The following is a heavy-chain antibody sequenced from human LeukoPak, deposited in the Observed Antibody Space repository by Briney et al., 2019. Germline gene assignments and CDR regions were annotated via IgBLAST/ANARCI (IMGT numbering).Heavy chain of an antibody. CDR1: GGSFSGYY. J-gene: IGHJ4*02. D-gene: IGHD6-19*01. V-gene: IGHV4-34*01. CDR2: INHSEST. Sequence: SETLSLTCAVYGGSFSGYYWSWIRQPPGKGLEWIGEINHSESTNYNPSLKSRVTISVDTSKNQFSLKLSSVTAADTAVYYCARVRQWLVGGPFDYWGQGTLVTVSS. CDR3: ARVRQWLVGGPFDY.